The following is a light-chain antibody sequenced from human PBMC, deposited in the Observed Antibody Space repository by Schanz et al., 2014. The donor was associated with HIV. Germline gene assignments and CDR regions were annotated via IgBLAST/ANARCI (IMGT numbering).Light chain of an antibody. V-gene: IGKV3-20*01. CDR1: QSVSSSY. CDR3: QQYNNWPPLT. Sequence: EIVLTQSPGTLSLSPGERVTLSCRASQSVSSSYLAWYQQKPGQAPRLFIYGASSRATGIPDRFSGSGSGTDFTLTISRLEPEDFAVYFCQQYNNWPPLTFGGGTKVQIK. J-gene: IGKJ4*01. CDR2: GAS.